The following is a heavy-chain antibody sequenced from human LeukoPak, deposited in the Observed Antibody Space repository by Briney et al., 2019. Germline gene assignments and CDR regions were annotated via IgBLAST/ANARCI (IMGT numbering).Heavy chain of an antibody. CDR3: ARDCSGGSCYEYFDY. CDR1: GYTFTGYY. V-gene: IGHV1-2*02. J-gene: IGHJ4*02. Sequence: GASVKVSCKASGYTFTGYYMHWLRQAPGQGLEWMGWINPNSGGTNYAQKFQGRVTMTRDTSISTAYMELSRLRSDDTAVYYCARDCSGGSCYEYFDYWGQGTLVTVSS. CDR2: INPNSGGT. D-gene: IGHD2-15*01.